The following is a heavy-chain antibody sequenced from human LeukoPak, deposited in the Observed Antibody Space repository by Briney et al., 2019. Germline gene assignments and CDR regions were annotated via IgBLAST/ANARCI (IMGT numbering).Heavy chain of an antibody. J-gene: IGHJ4*02. CDR2: INHSGST. D-gene: IGHD1-1*01. CDR1: GLTFSSYW. V-gene: IGHV4-34*01. Sequence: GSLRLSCAASGLTFSSYWMSWIRQPPGKGLEWIGEINHSGSTNYDPSLKSRVTISVDTSKNQSPLKLSSVTAADTAVYFCARRAYRAAYWKHFDYWGQGTLVTVSS. CDR3: ARRAYRAAYWKHFDY.